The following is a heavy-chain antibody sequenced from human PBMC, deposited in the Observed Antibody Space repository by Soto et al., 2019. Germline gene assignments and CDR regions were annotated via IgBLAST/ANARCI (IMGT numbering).Heavy chain of an antibody. Sequence: QITLTESGPTLVKPTQTLTLTCTFSGFSFSTSAVGVGWIRQPPGKALEWLALIYWDDDKRYSPFLKSRLTSTQDTSTDQVVLTLTTMDPLDTGTYYCAHRLCAASGTRYYFDYWGQGTLVTVSS. CDR2: IYWDDDK. CDR3: AHRLCAASGTRYYFDY. D-gene: IGHD6-13*01. V-gene: IGHV2-5*02. J-gene: IGHJ4*02. CDR1: GFSFSTSAVG.